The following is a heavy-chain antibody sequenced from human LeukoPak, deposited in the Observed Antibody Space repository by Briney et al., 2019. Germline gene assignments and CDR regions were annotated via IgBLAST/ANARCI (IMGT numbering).Heavy chain of an antibody. J-gene: IGHJ4*02. V-gene: IGHV3-15*01. D-gene: IGHD6-19*01. Sequence: GESLRLSCAASGFTFSDAWMSWVRQAPGKALEWVGRIRSKADGESVDYAAPLKGRFTISRDDSVNTLYLQVNSLKGDDKAFYYGATYNSGWTYFWGQGTLVTVSS. CDR3: ATYNSGWTYF. CDR1: GFTFSDAW. CDR2: IRSKADGESV.